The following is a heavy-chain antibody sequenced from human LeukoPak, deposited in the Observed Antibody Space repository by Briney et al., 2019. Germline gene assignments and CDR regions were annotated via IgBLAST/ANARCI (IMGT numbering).Heavy chain of an antibody. CDR2: IYYSGCT. J-gene: IGHJ4*02. V-gene: IGHV4-39*01. CDR3: ARRGDY. CDR1: GGSISSKFYY. Sequence: SETLSLTCTVSGGSISSKFYYWGWIRQPPGKGLEWIGSIYYSGCTYYTPSLRSRVTISIDTSKNQFSLKLSSVTAADTAIYYCARRGDYWGQGTLVTVSS.